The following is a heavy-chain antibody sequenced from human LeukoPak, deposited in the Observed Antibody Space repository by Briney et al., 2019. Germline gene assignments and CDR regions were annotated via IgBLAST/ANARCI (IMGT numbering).Heavy chain of an antibody. J-gene: IGHJ3*02. CDR2: IWYDGSNK. CDR1: GFTFSRYG. D-gene: IGHD3-22*01. V-gene: IGHV3-33*03. Sequence: PGRSLTLSCVASGFTFSRYGMHWVRQAPGKGLEWVAIIWYDGSNKYYADSVKGRFTISRDTSKNTLYMQMDSLRAEDTAVYYCASGDTTGYSGDAFNIWGQGTMVTVSS. CDR3: ASGDTTGYSGDAFNI.